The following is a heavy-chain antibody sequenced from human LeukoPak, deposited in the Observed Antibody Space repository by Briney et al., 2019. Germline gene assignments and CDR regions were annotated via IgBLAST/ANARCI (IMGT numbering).Heavy chain of an antibody. CDR1: GGSISSYY. V-gene: IGHV4-38-2*02. J-gene: IGHJ6*03. CDR3: AREEYGLYYYMDV. D-gene: IGHD2-2*01. CDR2: IYHSGST. Sequence: SETLSLTCTVSGGSISSYYWSWIRQPPGKGLEWIGSIYHSGSTYYNPSLKSRVTISVDTSKNQFSLKLSSVTAADTAVYYCAREEYGLYYYMDVWGKGTTVTVSS.